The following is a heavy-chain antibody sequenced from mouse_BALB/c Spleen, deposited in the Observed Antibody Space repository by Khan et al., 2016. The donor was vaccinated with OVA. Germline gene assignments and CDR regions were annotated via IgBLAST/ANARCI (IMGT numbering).Heavy chain of an antibody. J-gene: IGHJ4*01. Sequence: QVQLKESGPGLVAPSQSLSIACTVSGFSLTTYGVNWVRQPPGEGLEWLGVIWAGGSTNYNSALRTRLSIIKDNSKSQVCFIMHRLQTYDTAMYYCVRFYDPYYAMDYWGQGTSVTVSS. CDR3: VRFYDPYYAMDY. CDR1: GFSLTTYG. V-gene: IGHV2-9*02. CDR2: IWAGGST. D-gene: IGHD2-3*01.